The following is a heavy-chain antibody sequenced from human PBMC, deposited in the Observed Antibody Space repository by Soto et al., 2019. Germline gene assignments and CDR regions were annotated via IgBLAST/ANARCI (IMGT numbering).Heavy chain of an antibody. CDR2: IYTSGTT. D-gene: IGHD1-26*01. V-gene: IGHV4-4*07. CDR1: GCSIRSYY. J-gene: IGHJ6*02. Sequence: QVQLQESGPGLVKPSETLSLTCNVSGCSIRSYYWSWIRQPAGKALEWIGRIYTSGTTNYNPSLTSRATMLIDTSKNQFSLILVSVTAADTAVYYCAREGASGFGMDVWGQGTTVTVSS. CDR3: AREGASGFGMDV.